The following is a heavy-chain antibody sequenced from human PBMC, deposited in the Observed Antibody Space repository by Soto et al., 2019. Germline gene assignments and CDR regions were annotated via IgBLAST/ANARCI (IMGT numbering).Heavy chain of an antibody. J-gene: IGHJ3*02. Sequence: GGSLRLSCVAYGFTFSNYAMSWVRQAPGKGLEWVSTISGPGETTFYADSVNGRFTISRDNSKTTLYLQVSSLRAEDTAVYYCAKDLIPKKGVHDPFDIWGQGTMVTVSS. CDR2: ISGPGETT. CDR3: AKDLIPKKGVHDPFDI. CDR1: GFTFSNYA. V-gene: IGHV3-23*01. D-gene: IGHD3-9*01.